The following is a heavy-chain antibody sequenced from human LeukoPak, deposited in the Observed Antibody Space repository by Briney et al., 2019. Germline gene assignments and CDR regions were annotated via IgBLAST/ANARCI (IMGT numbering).Heavy chain of an antibody. V-gene: IGHV3-53*01. Sequence: GGSLRLSCAASGFTVSSNYMSWVRQAPGKGLEWVSVIYSGGSTYYADSVKGRFTISRDNSKNTLYLQMNSLRAEDTAVYYCARHLIREDYSSSSIGFDPWGQGNPVTVSS. J-gene: IGHJ5*02. CDR1: GFTVSSNY. CDR3: ARHLIREDYSSSSIGFDP. CDR2: IYSGGST. D-gene: IGHD6-6*01.